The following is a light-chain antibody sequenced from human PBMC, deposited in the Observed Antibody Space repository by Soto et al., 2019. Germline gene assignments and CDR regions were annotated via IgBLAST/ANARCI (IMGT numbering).Light chain of an antibody. CDR1: QSVSSSY. Sequence: EIVFTQAPGTLSLSPGERATLSCRASQSVSSSYLAWYQQKPGQAPRLLIYGASSRATGIPDRFSGSGSGTDFTLTISRLEPEDFAVYYCQQYGSSPRTLGQGPKVDIK. V-gene: IGKV3-20*01. CDR2: GAS. J-gene: IGKJ1*01. CDR3: QQYGSSPRT.